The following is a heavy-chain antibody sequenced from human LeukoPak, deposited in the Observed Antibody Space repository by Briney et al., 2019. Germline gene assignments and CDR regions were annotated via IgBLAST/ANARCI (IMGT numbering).Heavy chain of an antibody. D-gene: IGHD1-1*01. V-gene: IGHV3-53*01. J-gene: IGHJ4*02. CDR2: IYSGGST. CDR1: GFTVSSNY. CDR3: ARGINPNWNDALDY. Sequence: GGSLRLSCAASGFTVSSNYMSWVRQAPGKGLEWVSVIYSGGSTYYADSVKGRFTISRDNSKNTLYLQVNSLRAEDTAVYYCARGINPNWNDALDYWGQRTLVTVSS.